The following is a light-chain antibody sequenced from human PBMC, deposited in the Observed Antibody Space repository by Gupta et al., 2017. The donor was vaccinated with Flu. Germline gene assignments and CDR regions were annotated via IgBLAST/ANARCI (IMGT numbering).Light chain of an antibody. J-gene: IGLJ2*01. CDR2: EDT. CDR3: YSTDSSGNGV. CDR1: TVARKY. Sequence: SVETVARKYAFWYQQRSGQAPVLVIYEDTKRPTVIPERFSASTSGTTTTLTITGAQVDDEADYYCYSTDSSGNGVFGGGTRLTVL. V-gene: IGLV3-10*01.